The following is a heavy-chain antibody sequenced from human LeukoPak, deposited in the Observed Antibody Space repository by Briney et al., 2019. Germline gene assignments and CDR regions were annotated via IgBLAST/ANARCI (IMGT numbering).Heavy chain of an antibody. J-gene: IGHJ4*02. CDR3: AREISHCYDY. V-gene: IGHV3-48*01. CDR1: GFTFSSYT. Sequence: GGSLRLSCAASGFTFSSYTMNWVRQPPGKGLEWVSNIGTSSTTIYYADSVKGRFTISRDNAKNSLYLQMNSLRADDTAVYYCAREISHCYDYWGQGTLVTVSS. CDR2: IGTSSTTI.